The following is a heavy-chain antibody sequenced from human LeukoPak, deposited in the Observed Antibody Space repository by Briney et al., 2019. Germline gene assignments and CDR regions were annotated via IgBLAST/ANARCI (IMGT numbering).Heavy chain of an antibody. V-gene: IGHV3-23*01. D-gene: IGHD3-10*01. CDR2: ISANGGTT. CDR1: GFTFNSYA. Sequence: GGSLRLSCAASGFTFNSYAMSWVRQAPEKGLEWVSVISANGGTTYYADSVKGRFTISRDNSKNTVFLQMNSLRAEDTAVYYCARVDYYGSGSYGYFDYWGQGTLVTVSS. J-gene: IGHJ4*02. CDR3: ARVDYYGSGSYGYFDY.